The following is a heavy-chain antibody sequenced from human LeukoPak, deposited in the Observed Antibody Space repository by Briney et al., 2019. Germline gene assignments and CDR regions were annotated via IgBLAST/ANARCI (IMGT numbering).Heavy chain of an antibody. CDR1: GGTFSSYA. CDR3: ARGVSGYYYVGFDY. J-gene: IGHJ4*02. Sequence: ASVKVSCKXSGGTFSSYAISWVRQAPGQGLERMGGIIPIFGTANYSQKFQGRVTITADESTSTAYMELSSLRSEDTAVYYCARGVSGYYYVGFDYWGQGTLVTVSS. CDR2: IIPIFGTA. D-gene: IGHD3-22*01. V-gene: IGHV1-69*13.